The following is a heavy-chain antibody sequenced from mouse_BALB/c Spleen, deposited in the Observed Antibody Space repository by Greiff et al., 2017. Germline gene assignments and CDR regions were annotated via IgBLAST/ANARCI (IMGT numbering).Heavy chain of an antibody. V-gene: IGHV3-2*02. CDR1: GYSITSDYA. CDR3: ARKGITTATRYFDY. D-gene: IGHD1-2*01. Sequence: EVKLQESGPGLVKPSQSLSLTCTVTGYSITSDYAWNWIRQFPGNKLEWMGYISYSGSTSYNPSLKSRISITRDTSKNQFFLQLNSVTTEDTATYYCARKGITTATRYFDYWGQGTTLTVSS. J-gene: IGHJ2*01. CDR2: ISYSGST.